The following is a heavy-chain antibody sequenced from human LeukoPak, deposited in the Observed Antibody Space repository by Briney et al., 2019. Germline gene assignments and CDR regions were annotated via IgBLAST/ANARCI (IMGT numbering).Heavy chain of an antibody. D-gene: IGHD3-10*01. J-gene: IGHJ4*02. CDR3: ARGWTTPYGSGSLDY. CDR1: GFTFSTYS. CDR2: ISSSSYT. V-gene: IGHV3-21*01. Sequence: GGSLRLSCEASGFTFSTYSMNWVRQAPGKGLEWVSSISSSSYTYYADSVKGRFIISRDNAKNSLYLQMNSLRGEDTAVYYCARGWTTPYGSGSLDYWGQGTLVTVSS.